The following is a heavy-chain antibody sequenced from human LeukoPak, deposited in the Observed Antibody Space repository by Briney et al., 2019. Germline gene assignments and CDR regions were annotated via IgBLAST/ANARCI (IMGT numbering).Heavy chain of an antibody. V-gene: IGHV1-18*01. J-gene: IGHJ5*02. CDR3: ARAGTYSSSWYDWFDP. Sequence: ASVKVSCKASGYTFISYGISWVRQAPGQGLEWMGWISAYNGNTNYAQKLQGRVTMTTDTSTSTAYMELSRLRSDDTAVYYCARAGTYSSSWYDWFDPWGQGTLVTVSS. D-gene: IGHD6-13*01. CDR1: GYTFISYG. CDR2: ISAYNGNT.